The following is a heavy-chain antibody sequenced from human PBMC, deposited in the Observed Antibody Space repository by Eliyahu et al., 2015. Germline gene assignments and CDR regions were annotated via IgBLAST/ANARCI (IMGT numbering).Heavy chain of an antibody. CDR2: ISWNSDRE. V-gene: IGHV3-9*01. CDR3: AKATGFGPIGTTPDY. Sequence: EVQLVESGGGLVQPGRSLRLSCAASGFTFDDYAMHWVRQVPGKGLEWVSDISWNSDREGYADFVKGRFTISRDNARNSLYLQMNDLRAEDTALYYCAKATGFGPIGTTPDYWGQGTQVTVSS. CDR1: GFTFDDYA. J-gene: IGHJ4*02. D-gene: IGHD1/OR15-1a*01.